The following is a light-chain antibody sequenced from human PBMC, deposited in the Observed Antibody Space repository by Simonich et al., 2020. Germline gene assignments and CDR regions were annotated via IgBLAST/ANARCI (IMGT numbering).Light chain of an antibody. Sequence: DIVMTQSPDSLAVSLGARATINCKSSQSVLYSSNNKNYLAWYPQKPGQPPKLLIYWASTRESGVPDRFSGSGSGTDFTLTISSLQAEDVAVYYCQQYYSTPITFGQGTRLEIK. J-gene: IGKJ5*01. CDR2: WAS. CDR3: QQYYSTPIT. V-gene: IGKV4-1*01. CDR1: QSVLYSSNNKNY.